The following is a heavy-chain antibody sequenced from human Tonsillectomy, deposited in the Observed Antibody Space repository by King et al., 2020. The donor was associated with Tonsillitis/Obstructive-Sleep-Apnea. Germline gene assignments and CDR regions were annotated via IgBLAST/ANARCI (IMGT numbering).Heavy chain of an antibody. CDR3: AREYYDFWSGSYYYYYYMDV. CDR1: GFTFSSYA. D-gene: IGHD3-3*01. J-gene: IGHJ6*03. CDR2: ISYDGSNK. V-gene: IGHV3-30*04. Sequence: VQLVESGGGVVQPGRSLRLSCAASGFTFSSYAMHWVRQAPGKGLEWVAVISYDGSNKYYADSVKGRFTISRDNSKNTLYLQMNSLRAEDTAVYYCAREYYDFWSGSYYYYYYMDVWGKGTTVTVSS.